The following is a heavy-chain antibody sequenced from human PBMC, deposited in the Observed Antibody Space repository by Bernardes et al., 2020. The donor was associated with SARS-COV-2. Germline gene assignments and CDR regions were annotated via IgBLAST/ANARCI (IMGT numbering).Heavy chain of an antibody. D-gene: IGHD2-8*01. CDR3: ARHGRDCSRGVCKTYYYYGLDV. V-gene: IGHV4-59*01. CDR2: IYYSGST. Sequence: SETLSLTCSVSGDSISYFYWSWIRQPPGKGLEWIGYIYYSGSTEYNPSLKSRVTISVDASQNQVSLRLSSLTAADTAVYYCARHGRDCSRGVCKTYYYYGLDVWCQGTTVTVSS. CDR1: GDSISYFY. J-gene: IGHJ6*02.